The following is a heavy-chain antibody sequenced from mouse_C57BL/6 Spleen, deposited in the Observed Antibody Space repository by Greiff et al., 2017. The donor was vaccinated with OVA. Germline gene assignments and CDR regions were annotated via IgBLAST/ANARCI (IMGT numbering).Heavy chain of an antibody. Sequence: QVHVKQPGAELVKPGASVKLSCKASGYTFTSYWMHWVKQRPGRGLEWIGRIEPNSGGTKYNEKFKSKATLTVDKPSSTAYMQLSSLTSEDSAVYYCARRGDYDVYAMDYWGQGTSVTVSS. CDR3: ARRGDYDVYAMDY. J-gene: IGHJ4*01. CDR1: GYTFTSYW. V-gene: IGHV1-72*01. CDR2: IEPNSGGT. D-gene: IGHD2-4*01.